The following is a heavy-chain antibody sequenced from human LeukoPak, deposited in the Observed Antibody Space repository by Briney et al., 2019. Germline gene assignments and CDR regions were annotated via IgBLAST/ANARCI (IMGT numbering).Heavy chain of an antibody. CDR2: IIPIFGTA. D-gene: IGHD4-17*01. V-gene: IGHV1-69*13. CDR3: ARDLDGDYYFDY. Sequence: GASVKVSCKASGGTFSSYAISWVRQAPGQGLGWMGGIIPIFGTANYAQKFQGRVTITADESTSTAYMELSSLRSEDTAVYYCARDLDGDYYFDYWGQGTLVTVSS. CDR1: GGTFSSYA. J-gene: IGHJ4*02.